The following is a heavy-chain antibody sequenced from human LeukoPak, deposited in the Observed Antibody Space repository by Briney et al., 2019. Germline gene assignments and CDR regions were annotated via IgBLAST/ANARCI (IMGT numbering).Heavy chain of an antibody. CDR3: ARVGGH. J-gene: IGHJ4*02. CDR1: GFTFNYYS. CDR2: ISTSSSYI. D-gene: IGHD3-10*01. Sequence: GGSLRLSCAASGFTFNYYSMTWVRQAPGKGLEWVSSISTSSSYIYYADSVKGRFTISRDNSKNTLYLQMNSLRVEDTAVYYCARVGGHWGQGTLVTVS. V-gene: IGHV3-21*04.